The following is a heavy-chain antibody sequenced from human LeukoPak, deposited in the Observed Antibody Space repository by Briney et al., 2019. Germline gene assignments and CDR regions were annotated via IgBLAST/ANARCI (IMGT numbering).Heavy chain of an antibody. J-gene: IGHJ4*02. Sequence: QPGGSLRLSCAASGFTVSSNYMSWVRQAPGKGLEWVSVIYSGGSTYYADSVKGRFTISRDNSKNTLYLQMNSLRAEDTAVYYCARQDPSVRRSYYFDYWGQGTLVTVSS. D-gene: IGHD1-1*01. CDR3: ARQDPSVRRSYYFDY. CDR2: IYSGGST. V-gene: IGHV3-53*01. CDR1: GFTVSSNY.